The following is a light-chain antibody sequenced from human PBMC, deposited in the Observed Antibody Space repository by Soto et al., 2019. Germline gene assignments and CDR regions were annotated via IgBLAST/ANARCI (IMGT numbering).Light chain of an antibody. CDR1: QSISSW. Sequence: DIQMTQSPATLSASVGDRVTITCRASQSISSWLAWYQQKPGKVPKLLIDDASSLESGVPSRFSGSGSGTEVTITISSLQPDDFAHYYCQQYNTYPWTFGQGTKVEIK. V-gene: IGKV1-5*01. CDR2: DAS. J-gene: IGKJ1*01. CDR3: QQYNTYPWT.